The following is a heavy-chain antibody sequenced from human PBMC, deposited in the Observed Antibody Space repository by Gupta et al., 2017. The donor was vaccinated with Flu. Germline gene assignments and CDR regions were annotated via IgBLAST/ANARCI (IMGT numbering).Heavy chain of an antibody. J-gene: IGHJ6*02. CDR1: GGSFSGYY. Sequence: QVQLQQWGAGLLKPSETLSLTCAVYGGSFSGYYWSWIRQPPGKGLEWIGEINHSGSTNYNPSLKSRVTISVDTSKNQFSLKLSSVTAADTAVYYCASQVYDILTGSWPYYYYGMDVWGQGTTVTVSS. CDR3: ASQVYDILTGSWPYYYYGMDV. V-gene: IGHV4-34*01. D-gene: IGHD3-9*01. CDR2: INHSGST.